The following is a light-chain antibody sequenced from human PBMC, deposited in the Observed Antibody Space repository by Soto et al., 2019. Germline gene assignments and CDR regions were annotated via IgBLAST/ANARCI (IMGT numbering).Light chain of an antibody. J-gene: IGLJ2*01. Sequence: SYELTQPPSVSVAPGKTARITCGGNNIGSKSVHWYQQKPGQAPVLVIYYDSDRPSGIPERFSGSNSGNTATLTISRVEAGDEADYYCQVWDSSSDQPVVFGGGNKLTVL. V-gene: IGLV3-21*04. CDR2: YDS. CDR3: QVWDSSSDQPVV. CDR1: NIGSKS.